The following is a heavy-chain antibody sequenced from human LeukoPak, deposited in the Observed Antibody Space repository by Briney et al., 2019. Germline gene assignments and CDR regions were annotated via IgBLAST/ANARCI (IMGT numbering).Heavy chain of an antibody. CDR1: GFMFSDYF. CDR3: AKDRTTVTTLGAFDI. V-gene: IGHV3-11*05. J-gene: IGHJ3*02. Sequence: GGSLRLSCAASGFMFSDYFMSWIRQAPGKELEWISYISSNSKYTKYADSVKGRFTISRDNAKKSLYLQMNSLRAEDTALYYCAKDRTTVTTLGAFDIWGQGTMVTVSS. D-gene: IGHD4-17*01. CDR2: ISSNSKYT.